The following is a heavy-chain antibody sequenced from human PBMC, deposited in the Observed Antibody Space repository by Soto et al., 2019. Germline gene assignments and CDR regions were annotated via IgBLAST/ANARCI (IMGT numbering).Heavy chain of an antibody. D-gene: IGHD2-2*01. CDR1: GGSFSGYY. Sequence: SETLSLTCAVYGGSFSGYYWSWIRQPPGKGLEWIGEINHSGSTNYNPSLKSRVTISVDTSKNQFSLKLSSVTAADTAVYYCARRHVVVPAAHFDYWGQGTLVTVSS. CDR2: INHSGST. CDR3: ARRHVVVPAAHFDY. J-gene: IGHJ4*02. V-gene: IGHV4-34*01.